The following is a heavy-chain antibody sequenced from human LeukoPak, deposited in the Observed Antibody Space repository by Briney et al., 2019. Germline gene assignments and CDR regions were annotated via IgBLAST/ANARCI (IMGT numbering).Heavy chain of an antibody. Sequence: SSETLPLTCTVSSASITNYYWTWVRQPAGKRLEWIGRVYTSGNTHYNPSLRSRATMSIDTSKNQFSLKLTSVTAADTAVYYCATEGAVADNPLPYYMDVWGKGTTVTVSS. CDR3: ATEGAVADNPLPYYMDV. CDR2: VYTSGNT. V-gene: IGHV4-4*07. D-gene: IGHD6-19*01. J-gene: IGHJ6*03. CDR1: SASITNYY.